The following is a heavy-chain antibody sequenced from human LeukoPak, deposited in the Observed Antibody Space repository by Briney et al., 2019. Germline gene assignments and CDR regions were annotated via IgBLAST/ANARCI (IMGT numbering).Heavy chain of an antibody. D-gene: IGHD3-10*01. V-gene: IGHV3-23*01. Sequence: GGSLRLSCTASGFTFTTYWMSWVRHPPGKGLEWVSAISGSGGSTYYADSVKGRFTISRDNSKNTLYLQMNSLRAEDTAVYYCATDYYAGMWGQGTLVTVSS. CDR3: ATDYYAGM. CDR2: ISGSGGST. J-gene: IGHJ4*02. CDR1: GFTFTTYW.